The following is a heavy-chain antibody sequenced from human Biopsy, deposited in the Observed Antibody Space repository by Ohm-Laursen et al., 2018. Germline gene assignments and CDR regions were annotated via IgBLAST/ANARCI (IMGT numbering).Heavy chain of an antibody. D-gene: IGHD5-18*01. Sequence: GTLSLTCTVSDGSIISYYWNWIRQPPGKRLEWIGNIYYSGSTNFNPSLKSRVTISVDTSKNQFSLKLSSVTAADTAVYFCARGSSYGYDFDYWGQGTLVAVSS. V-gene: IGHV4-59*01. CDR2: IYYSGST. CDR1: DGSIISYY. J-gene: IGHJ4*02. CDR3: ARGSSYGYDFDY.